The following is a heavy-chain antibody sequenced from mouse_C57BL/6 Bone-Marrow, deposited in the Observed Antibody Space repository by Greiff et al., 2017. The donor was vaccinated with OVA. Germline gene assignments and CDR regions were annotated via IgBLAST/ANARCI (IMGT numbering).Heavy chain of an antibody. CDR2: IRNKPNGSTT. CDR3: ARDKGRVAGDYFDD. D-gene: IGHD1-1*01. CDR1: GFTFTNYY. V-gene: IGHV7-3*04. J-gene: IGHJ2*01. Sequence: EVKLMESGGGLVQPGDSLSLSCAASGFTFTNYYMSWVRQPPGKALEWLAFIRNKPNGSTTEYSASVKGRFTISRDKSQSILYLQMNALRAEDSATYYCARDKGRVAGDYFDDWGKGTALTVSS.